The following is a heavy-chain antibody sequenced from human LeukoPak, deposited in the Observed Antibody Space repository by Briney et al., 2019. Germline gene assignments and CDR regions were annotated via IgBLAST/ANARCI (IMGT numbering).Heavy chain of an antibody. CDR2: IIPIFGTA. D-gene: IGHD3-9*01. V-gene: IGHV1-69*01. CDR1: GGTFSSYA. CDR3: ARVTGSPGDYYYYGMGV. J-gene: IGHJ6*02. Sequence: SVTVSCTASGGTFSSYAISWVRQAPGQGLEWMGGIIPIFGTANYAQKFQGRVTITADESTSTAYMELSSLRSEDTAVYYCARVTGSPGDYYYYGMGVWGQGTTVTVSS.